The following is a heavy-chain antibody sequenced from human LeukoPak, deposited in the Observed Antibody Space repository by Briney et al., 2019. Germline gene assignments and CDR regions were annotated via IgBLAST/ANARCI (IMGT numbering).Heavy chain of an antibody. CDR1: GGSISSGGYY. D-gene: IGHD5-18*01. J-gene: IGHJ4*02. Sequence: PSETLSLTCTVSGGSISSGGYYWSWIRQHPGKGLEWIGYIYYSGSTYYNPSLKSRVTISVDTSKNQFSLKLSSVTAADTAVYYCARVTRHYEVDTAMVTDWGQGTLVTVSS. CDR3: ARVTRHYEVDTAMVTD. CDR2: IYYSGST. V-gene: IGHV4-31*03.